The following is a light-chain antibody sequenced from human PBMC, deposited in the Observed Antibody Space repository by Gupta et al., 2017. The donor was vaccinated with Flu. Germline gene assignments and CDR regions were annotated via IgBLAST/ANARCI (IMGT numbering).Light chain of an antibody. J-gene: IGKJ2*01. Sequence: GDRITITCRASQSISDYLNWYQQKPGKAPKLLIYTASSLQSGVPSRFSGSGSGTDFTLTISSLQPEDFATYYCQQSYNPPYIFGQGTNLEIK. CDR1: QSISDY. CDR2: TAS. V-gene: IGKV1-39*01. CDR3: QQSYNPPYI.